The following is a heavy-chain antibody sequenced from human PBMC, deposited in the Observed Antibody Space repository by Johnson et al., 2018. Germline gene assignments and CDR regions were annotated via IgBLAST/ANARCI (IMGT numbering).Heavy chain of an antibody. CDR2: ISYDGSNK. CDR3: ARSSYGAFDV. Sequence: QVQLVESGGGVVQPGRSLRLSCAASGFTFSSYGMHWVRQAPGKGLEWVAVISYDGSNKYYADPVKGRFTISRDNSKNTLYLQMNSLRAEDTAVYYCARSSYGAFDVWGQGTMVTVSS. CDR1: GFTFSSYG. J-gene: IGHJ3*01. V-gene: IGHV3-30*03. D-gene: IGHD4-17*01.